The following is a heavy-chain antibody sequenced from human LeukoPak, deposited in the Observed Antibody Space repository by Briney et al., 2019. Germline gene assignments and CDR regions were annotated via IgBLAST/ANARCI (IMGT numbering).Heavy chain of an antibody. Sequence: GASVKVSCKASGYTFTGYYMHWVRQAPGQGLEWMGWINPNSGGTNYAQKFQGRVTMTRDTSISTAYMELSRLRSDDTAVYYCASSYRVVITVWRGRGAFDIWGQGTMVTVSS. J-gene: IGHJ3*02. CDR1: GYTFTGYY. V-gene: IGHV1-2*02. CDR3: ASSYRVVITVWRGRGAFDI. CDR2: INPNSGGT. D-gene: IGHD3-22*01.